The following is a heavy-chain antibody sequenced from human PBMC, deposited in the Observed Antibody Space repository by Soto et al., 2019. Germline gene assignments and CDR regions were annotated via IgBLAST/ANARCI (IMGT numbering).Heavy chain of an antibody. CDR2: TYYRSTRSY. J-gene: IGHJ5*01. V-gene: IGHV6-1*01. CDR1: GDSVSTNSAT. D-gene: IGHD2-8*01. CDR3: ARLIGNSWLDS. Sequence: QVQLQQSGPGLVKPSQTLSLTCALSGDSVSTNSATWDWIRQSPSRGLEWLGRTYYRSTRSYAYAISVKGRITINPDTSNNQLSLHLNSVTPDDTAVYYCARLIGNSWLDSWGQGTLVTVSS.